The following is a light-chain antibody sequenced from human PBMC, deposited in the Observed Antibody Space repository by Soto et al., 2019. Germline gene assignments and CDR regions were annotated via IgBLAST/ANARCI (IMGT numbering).Light chain of an antibody. Sequence: DIQMTHSPSTLSGSVGDRVTITCRASQTISSYLNWYQQKPGKVPKLLIYASTNLQSGVPLRFSGLGAGTDFTLTIRNLQPEDFATYYCQQTYSSPITFGQGTRLEIK. J-gene: IGKJ5*01. CDR1: QTISSY. CDR2: AST. V-gene: IGKV1-39*01. CDR3: QQTYSSPIT.